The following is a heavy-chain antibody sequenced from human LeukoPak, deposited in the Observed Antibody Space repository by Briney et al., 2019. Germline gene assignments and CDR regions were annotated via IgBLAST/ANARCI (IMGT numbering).Heavy chain of an antibody. J-gene: IGHJ4*02. CDR3: ARGAYYNFWSGFYYSPHFDY. D-gene: IGHD3-3*01. CDR2: INPNNGDT. CDR1: GYTFSSGYY. V-gene: IGHV1-2*02. Sequence: GASVKVSCKASGYTFSSGYYLHWVRQAPGQALEWMGWINPNNGDTNYAQKFQGRVTMTRDTSISTAYMELSRLRSDDAAVYFCARGAYYNFWSGFYYSPHFDYWGQGTLVTVSS.